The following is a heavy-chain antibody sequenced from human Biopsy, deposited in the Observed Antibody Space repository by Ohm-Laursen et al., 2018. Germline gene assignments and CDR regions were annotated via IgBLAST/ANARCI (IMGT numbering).Heavy chain of an antibody. CDR3: TRATNSTGWPYYYGMDV. Sequence: SETLSLTCTVSGGSISSDWWSWIRQTPGKGLEWIGYVYYSGTTTYNPSLRSRVTISVDTSMNQISLRLQSVTAADTAIYYCTRATNSTGWPYYYGMDVWGPGTTVTVSS. CDR1: GGSISSDW. CDR2: VYYSGTT. V-gene: IGHV4-59*01. J-gene: IGHJ6*02. D-gene: IGHD2/OR15-2a*01.